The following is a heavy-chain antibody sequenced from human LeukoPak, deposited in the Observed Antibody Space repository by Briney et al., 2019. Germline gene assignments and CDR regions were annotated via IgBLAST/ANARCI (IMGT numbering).Heavy chain of an antibody. CDR3: TRRYNYDSSGYYYVRDAFDI. J-gene: IGHJ3*02. V-gene: IGHV3-49*04. D-gene: IGHD3-22*01. Sequence: GGSLRLSRAASGFTFSTYGMSWVRQAPGKGLEWVGFIRSKAYGGTTKNAASVKGRFTISRDDSRSIAYLQMNSLKTEDTAVYYCTRRYNYDSSGYYYVRDAFDIWGQGTMVTVSS. CDR2: IRSKAYGGTT. CDR1: GFTFSTYG.